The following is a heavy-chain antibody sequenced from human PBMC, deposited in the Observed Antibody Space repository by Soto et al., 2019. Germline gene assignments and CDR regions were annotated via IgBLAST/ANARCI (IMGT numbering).Heavy chain of an antibody. Sequence: SSETLSLTCAVFGGSFSDSYWSWIRQSPEKGLEWIGEITNSGSTYYNPSLKSRVTISGDTSKNQFSLAVRSVTAADTAVYFCARGRTAIATRWFDSWGQGTLVTVSS. CDR3: ARGRTAIATRWFDS. J-gene: IGHJ5*01. CDR2: ITNSGST. V-gene: IGHV4-34*01. D-gene: IGHD1-1*01. CDR1: GGSFSDSY.